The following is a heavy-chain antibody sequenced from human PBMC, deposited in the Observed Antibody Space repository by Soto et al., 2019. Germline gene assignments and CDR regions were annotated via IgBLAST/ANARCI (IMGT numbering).Heavy chain of an antibody. CDR2: IRGSAGTT. Sequence: EVQLLESGGGLVQPGGSPRLSCAASGFAFSDYAMNWVRQAPGKGLEWVSSIRGSAGTTYYADSVKGRFTISRDNSKNTLFLQMNSLRAEDTAVYYCAKDRDYFDYWGQGTLVTVFS. CDR1: GFAFSDYA. CDR3: AKDRDYFDY. V-gene: IGHV3-23*01. J-gene: IGHJ4*02.